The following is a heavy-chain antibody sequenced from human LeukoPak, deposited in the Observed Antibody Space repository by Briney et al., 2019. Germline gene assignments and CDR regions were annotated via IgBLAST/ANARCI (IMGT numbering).Heavy chain of an antibody. V-gene: IGHV3-23*01. CDR2: ISGSGGST. Sequence: GGSLRLSCAASGFTFSNYAMNWVRQAPGRGLEWVSTISGSGGSTYYADSVKGRFTISRDNSKNTLYLQMNSLRDEDSAAYYCARVYLESLTAGYFDHWGQGTLVTVSP. CDR3: ARVYLESLTAGYFDH. J-gene: IGHJ4*02. D-gene: IGHD2-8*01. CDR1: GFTFSNYA.